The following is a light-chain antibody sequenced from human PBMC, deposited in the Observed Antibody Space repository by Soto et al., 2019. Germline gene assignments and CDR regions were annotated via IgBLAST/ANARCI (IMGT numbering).Light chain of an antibody. CDR3: HVWDSSSDHYV. Sequence: SYELTQPPSVSVAPGQTARITCGGNNIGGKSVHWYQQKPGQAPVLVVYDDSDRPSGIPDRFSGSNSGDTATLTIRRVEAGDEADYYCHVWDSSSDHYVFGTGTQVTVL. J-gene: IGLJ1*01. V-gene: IGLV3-21*02. CDR2: DDS. CDR1: NIGGKS.